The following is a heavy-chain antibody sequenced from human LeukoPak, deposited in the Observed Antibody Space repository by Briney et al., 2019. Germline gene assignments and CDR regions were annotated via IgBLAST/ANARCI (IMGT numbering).Heavy chain of an antibody. D-gene: IGHD3-3*01. Sequence: GGSLRLSCAASGLTVNSNYMNWVRQTPGKGLEWVSVIYSGGSTYYADSVKGRFTISRDNSKNTLYLQMNSLRAEDTAVYYCARDLLEWYFDYWGQGTLVTVSS. CDR2: IYSGGST. CDR3: ARDLLEWYFDY. J-gene: IGHJ4*02. CDR1: GLTVNSNY. V-gene: IGHV3-66*01.